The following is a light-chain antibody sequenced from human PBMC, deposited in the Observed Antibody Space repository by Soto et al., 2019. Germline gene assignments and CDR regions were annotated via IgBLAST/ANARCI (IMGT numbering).Light chain of an antibody. CDR1: SSDVGGYNY. V-gene: IGLV2-14*01. CDR3: SSYTSSSTYV. Sequence: QSALTQPASVSGSPGQSIAISCIGSSSDVGGYNYVSWHQQHPGKAPKVVIYDVSNRPSGVSDRFSGSKSGNTASLTISGLPAEDEADYYCSSYTSSSTYVFGTGTKLTVL. J-gene: IGLJ1*01. CDR2: DVS.